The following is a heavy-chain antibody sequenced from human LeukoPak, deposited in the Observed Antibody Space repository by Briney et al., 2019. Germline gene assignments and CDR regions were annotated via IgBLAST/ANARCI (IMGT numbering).Heavy chain of an antibody. Sequence: TGGSLRLPCSASGFTFSSYAMHWVRQAPGKGLEYVSAISSNGGSTYYADSVKGRFTISRDNSKNTLYLQMSSLRAEDTAVYYCVKAGASSSWEVYYYYYGMDVWGQGTTVTVSS. V-gene: IGHV3-64D*09. D-gene: IGHD6-13*01. CDR3: VKAGASSSWEVYYYYYGMDV. CDR2: ISSNGGST. CDR1: GFTFSSYA. J-gene: IGHJ6*02.